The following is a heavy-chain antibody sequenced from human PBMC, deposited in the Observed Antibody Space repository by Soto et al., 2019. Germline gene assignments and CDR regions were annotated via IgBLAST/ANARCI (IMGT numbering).Heavy chain of an antibody. CDR3: ARRLYYYYGMDV. V-gene: IGHV3-7*03. J-gene: IGHJ6*02. Sequence: GGSLRLSCAASGFTFRSYWMCWVRQAPGKGLEWVANIKQDGSEKYNVDSVKGRFTISRDNAKNSLYLQMNSLRAEDTAVYYCARRLYYYYGMDVWGQGTTVTVS. CDR1: GFTFRSYW. CDR2: IKQDGSEK.